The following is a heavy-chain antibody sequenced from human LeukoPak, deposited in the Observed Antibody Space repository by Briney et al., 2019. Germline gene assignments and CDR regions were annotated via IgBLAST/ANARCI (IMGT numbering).Heavy chain of an antibody. D-gene: IGHD2-8*01. J-gene: IGHJ4*02. CDR2: ISAAGGST. CDR1: GFTFSSYA. V-gene: IGHV3-23*01. CDR3: AKGYCANGVCFGY. Sequence: PGGSLRLSCAASGFTFSSYAMTWVRQAPGKGLDWVSTISAAGGSTYYADSVKGRFTISRDNSKSTLYLQVDSLRAEDSAIFYCAKGYCANGVCFGYWGQGTLVTVSS.